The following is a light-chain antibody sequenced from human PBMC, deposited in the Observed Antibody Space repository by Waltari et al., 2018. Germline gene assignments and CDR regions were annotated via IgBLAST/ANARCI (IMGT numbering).Light chain of an antibody. V-gene: IGLV2-14*03. CDR1: SNDIGTYSR. J-gene: IGLJ2*01. CDR3: CSYSRTNIVI. Sequence: QSALTQPASVSGSPGQSITISCTGTSNDIGTYSRVSWYQQRPGQAPNLIIYDVNRRPSGVSLRFSGSKSDNTASLTVSGLQTEDEAEYYCCSYSRTNIVIFGGGTKLTVL. CDR2: DVN.